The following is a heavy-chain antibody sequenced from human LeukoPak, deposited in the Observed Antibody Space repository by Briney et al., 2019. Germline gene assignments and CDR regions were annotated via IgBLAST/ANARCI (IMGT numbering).Heavy chain of an antibody. CDR2: IYYNGST. J-gene: IGHJ3*01. V-gene: IGHV4-28*01. CDR1: GYSISSNNW. CDR3: ARNQAVAANRGASDV. Sequence: PSETLSLTCAVSGYSISSNNWWAWVRQPPGKGLEWIGYIYYNGSTYYNPYNPSLTSRVTMSVDKSKNQFSLKLDSVTEIDTAMYYCARNQAVAANRGASDVWGQGTMVTVSS. D-gene: IGHD6-19*01.